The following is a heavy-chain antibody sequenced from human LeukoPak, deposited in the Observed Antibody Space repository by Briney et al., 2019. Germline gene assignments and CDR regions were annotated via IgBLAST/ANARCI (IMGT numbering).Heavy chain of an antibody. CDR3: AKSHSSSWLPFDY. CDR1: GFTFSSYA. Sequence: GGSLRLSCAASGFTFSSYAMSWVRQAPGKGLKWVSAISGSGGSTYYADSVKGRFTISRDNSKNTLYLQMNSLRAEDTAVYYCAKSHSSSWLPFDYWGQGTLVTVSS. J-gene: IGHJ4*02. D-gene: IGHD6-13*01. V-gene: IGHV3-23*01. CDR2: ISGSGGST.